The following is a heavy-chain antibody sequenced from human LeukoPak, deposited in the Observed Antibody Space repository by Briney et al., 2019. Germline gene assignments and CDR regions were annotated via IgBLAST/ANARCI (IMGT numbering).Heavy chain of an antibody. CDR3: ARDTFSTGAGDY. J-gene: IGHJ4*02. CDR1: GFSFSAYW. V-gene: IGHV3-7*01. Sequence: PGGSLRLSCAASGFSFSAYWINWIRQAPGKGLEWVANIKQDGSEKNYVDSVKGRFTISRDNAKNSVSLQMNSLRAEDTAVYYCARDTFSTGAGDYWGQGTLVTVSS. CDR2: IKQDGSEK. D-gene: IGHD1-14*01.